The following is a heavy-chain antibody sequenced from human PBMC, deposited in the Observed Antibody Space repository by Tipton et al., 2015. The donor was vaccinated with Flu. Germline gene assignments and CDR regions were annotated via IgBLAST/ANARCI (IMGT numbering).Heavy chain of an antibody. D-gene: IGHD2-8*01. J-gene: IGHJ5*02. CDR2: ISTTSSYI. V-gene: IGHV3-21*01. Sequence: SLRLSCTASGFTFSSHNMNWVRQAPGKGLEWVSCISTTSSYIYYADSVRGRFTISRDNAKNSLHLQMSSLRAEDTAVYYCVRDCTNGVCSTDWFDPWGQGTLVTVSS. CDR1: GFTFSSHN. CDR3: VRDCTNGVCSTDWFDP.